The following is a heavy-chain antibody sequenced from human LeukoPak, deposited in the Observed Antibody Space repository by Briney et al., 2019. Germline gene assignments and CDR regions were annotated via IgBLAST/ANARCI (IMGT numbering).Heavy chain of an antibody. CDR1: GFTLSSYW. Sequence: GGSLRLSCAASGFTLSSYWMSWVRQAPGKGLEWVANINQDGSEKYYVDSVKGRFTISRDNAKNSLYLQMNSLRAEDTAVYYCARDRAGYREFFDYWGQGTLVTVSS. CDR2: INQDGSEK. J-gene: IGHJ4*02. V-gene: IGHV3-7*01. D-gene: IGHD5-24*01. CDR3: ARDRAGYREFFDY.